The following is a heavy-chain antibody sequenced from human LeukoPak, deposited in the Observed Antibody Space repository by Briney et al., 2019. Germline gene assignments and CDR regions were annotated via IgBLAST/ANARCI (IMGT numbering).Heavy chain of an antibody. CDR2: IYYSGST. Sequence: SETLSLTCTVSGGSISSSSYYWGWIRQPPGKGLEWIGSIYYSGSTYYNPSLKSRVTISVDTSKNQFSLKLCSVTAADTAVYYCASIVATIHYWGQGTLVTVSS. CDR1: GGSISSSSYY. V-gene: IGHV4-39*01. CDR3: ASIVATIHY. J-gene: IGHJ4*02. D-gene: IGHD5-12*01.